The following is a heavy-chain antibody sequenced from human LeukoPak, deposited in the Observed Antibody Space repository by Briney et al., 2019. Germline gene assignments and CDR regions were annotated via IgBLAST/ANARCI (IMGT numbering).Heavy chain of an antibody. CDR3: ARSLVVPAHYYYYYYMDV. V-gene: IGHV4-39*01. CDR1: GGSISSSSYY. Sequence: PSETLSLTCTVSGGSISSSSYYWGWIRQPPGKGLEWIGSIYHSGSTYYNPSLNSRVTISVDTSKNQFSLKLRSVTAADTAVYYYARSLVVPAHYYYYYYMDVWGKGTTVTVSS. D-gene: IGHD2-2*01. J-gene: IGHJ6*03. CDR2: IYHSGST.